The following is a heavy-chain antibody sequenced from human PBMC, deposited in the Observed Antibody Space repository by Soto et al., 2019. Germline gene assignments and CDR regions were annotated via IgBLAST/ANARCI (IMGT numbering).Heavy chain of an antibody. CDR3: ARGSVTMVRGVIPPFDYFDY. J-gene: IGHJ4*02. V-gene: IGHV1-3*01. Sequence: ASCRVSFKGSGYTDTSYAMHGVGQVTGQRLEWMGWINAGNGNTKYSQKFQGRVTITRDTSASTAYMELSSLRSEDTAVYYCARGSVTMVRGVIPPFDYFDYWGQGTLVTVSS. D-gene: IGHD3-10*01. CDR1: GYTDTSYA. CDR2: INAGNGNT.